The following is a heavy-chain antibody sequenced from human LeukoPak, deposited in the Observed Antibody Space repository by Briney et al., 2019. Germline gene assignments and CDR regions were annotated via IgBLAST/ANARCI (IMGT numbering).Heavy chain of an antibody. CDR1: GGSISSGDYY. CDR3: ARVPEEGDGYNYVPYYFDY. J-gene: IGHJ4*02. CDR2: IYYSGST. Sequence: PSETLSLTCTVSGGSISSGDYYWSWIRQPPGKGLEWIGYIYYSGSTYYNPSLKSRVTISVDTSKNQFSLKLSSVTAADTAVYYCARVPEEGDGYNYVPYYFDYWGQGTLVIVSS. V-gene: IGHV4-30-4*01. D-gene: IGHD5-24*01.